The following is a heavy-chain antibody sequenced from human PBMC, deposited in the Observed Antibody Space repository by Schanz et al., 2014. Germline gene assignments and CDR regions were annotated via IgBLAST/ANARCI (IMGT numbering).Heavy chain of an antibody. CDR3: ARDHTTESYYSAGPPIDY. Sequence: EVQLVESGGGLVKPGGSLRLSCATSGLTFTSAWMSWVRQAPGKGLEWVSYVSRSTPDIYYADSVKGRFTISRDNSKNTLFLQMNSLRAEDTAVYYCARDHTTESYYSAGPPIDYWGQGTLLTVSS. CDR1: GLTFTSAW. V-gene: IGHV3-48*01. D-gene: IGHD1-26*01. J-gene: IGHJ4*02. CDR2: VSRSTPDI.